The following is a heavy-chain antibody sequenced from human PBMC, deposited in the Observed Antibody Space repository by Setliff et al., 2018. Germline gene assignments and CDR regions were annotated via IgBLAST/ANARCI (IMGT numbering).Heavy chain of an antibody. Sequence: SETLSLTCTVSGASISSYYWTWIRQPAGKGLEWVGRISASGSTNYNPSLKSRVTMSVDTAKNQISLNLTSVTAADTAVYYCARERTIFGILIISGWFDPWGQGTLVTVSS. CDR3: ARERTIFGILIISGWFDP. CDR1: GASISSYY. V-gene: IGHV4-4*07. J-gene: IGHJ5*02. CDR2: ISASGST. D-gene: IGHD3-3*01.